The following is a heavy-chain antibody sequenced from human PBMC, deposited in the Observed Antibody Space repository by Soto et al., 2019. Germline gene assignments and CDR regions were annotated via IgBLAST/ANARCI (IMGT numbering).Heavy chain of an antibody. CDR2: IIPIFGTA. D-gene: IGHD3-10*02. CDR3: ASPSPYYYARPSDAFDI. J-gene: IGHJ3*02. Sequence: SVKVSCKASGGTFSSYAISWVRQAPGQGLEWMGGIIPIFGTANYAQKFQGRVTITADESTSTAYMELSSLRSEDTAVYYCASPSPYYYARPSDAFDIWGQGTMVTVSS. CDR1: GGTFSSYA. V-gene: IGHV1-69*13.